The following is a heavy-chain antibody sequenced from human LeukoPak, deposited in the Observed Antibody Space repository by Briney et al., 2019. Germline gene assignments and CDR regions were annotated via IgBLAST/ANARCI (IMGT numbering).Heavy chain of an antibody. CDR3: AKGDYGDYFQH. CDR2: INSDGSST. J-gene: IGHJ1*01. CDR1: GFIFSSYW. D-gene: IGHD4-17*01. V-gene: IGHV3-74*01. Sequence: PGGSLRLSCAASGFIFSSYWMHWVRQAPGKGLVWVSRINSDGSSTSYADSVKGRFTISRDNSKNTLSLQMNSLRAEDTAVYYCAKGDYGDYFQHWGQGTLVTVSS.